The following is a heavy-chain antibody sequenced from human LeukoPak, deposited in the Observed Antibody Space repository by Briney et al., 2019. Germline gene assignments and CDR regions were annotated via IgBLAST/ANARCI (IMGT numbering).Heavy chain of an antibody. J-gene: IGHJ6*03. Sequence: SETLSLTCTVSGGSISSYYWSWIRQPAGKGLEWIGLIYTSGSTNYNPSLKSRVTMSVDTSKNQFSLKLSSVTAADTAVYYCARAVVVPAAKGGQEAYYYHYYMDVWGKGTTVTVSS. CDR1: GGSISSYY. V-gene: IGHV4-4*07. CDR3: ARAVVVPAAKGGQEAYYYHYYMDV. CDR2: IYTSGST. D-gene: IGHD2-2*01.